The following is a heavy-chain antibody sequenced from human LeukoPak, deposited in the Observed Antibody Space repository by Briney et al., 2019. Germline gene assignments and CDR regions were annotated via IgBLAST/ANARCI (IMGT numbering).Heavy chain of an antibody. CDR2: INHSGST. CDR1: GGSFSGYY. J-gene: IGHJ4*02. CDR3: ARAALRWFGDPGLDY. D-gene: IGHD3-10*01. V-gene: IGHV4-34*01. Sequence: SETLSLTCAVYGGSFSGYYWSWIRQPPGKGLEWIGEINHSGSTNYNPSLKSRVTISVDTSKNQFSLKLSSVTAADTAVYYCARAALRWFGDPGLDYWGQGTLATVSS.